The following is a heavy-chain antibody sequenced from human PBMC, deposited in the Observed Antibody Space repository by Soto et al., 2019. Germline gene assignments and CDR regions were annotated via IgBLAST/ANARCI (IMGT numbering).Heavy chain of an antibody. CDR1: GYTFTSYG. Sequence: ASVKVSCKASGYTFTSYGISWVRQAPGQGLEWMGWISAYNGNTNYAQKLQGRVTMTTDTSTSTAYMELRSLRSDDTAVYYCARGEESSGWYGGTEYFQHWGHGTLVTVSS. CDR3: ARGEESSGWYGGTEYFQH. D-gene: IGHD6-19*01. V-gene: IGHV1-18*04. CDR2: ISAYNGNT. J-gene: IGHJ1*01.